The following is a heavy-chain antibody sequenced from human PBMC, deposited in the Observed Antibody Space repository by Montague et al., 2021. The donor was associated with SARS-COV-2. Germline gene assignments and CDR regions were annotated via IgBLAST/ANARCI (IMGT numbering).Heavy chain of an antibody. V-gene: IGHV4-59*08. CDR2: IDDSGTT. CDR3: ARNAYNHYGLDV. Sequence: SETLSLTCSVPGGSLSTYYWSWIRQPPGKGLEWIGYIDDSGTTRYNPSLRSRATISLDLSENQFSLDLNSVTAADTAVYYCARNAYNHYGLDVWGQGTTVTVSS. CDR1: GGSLSTYY. J-gene: IGHJ6*02.